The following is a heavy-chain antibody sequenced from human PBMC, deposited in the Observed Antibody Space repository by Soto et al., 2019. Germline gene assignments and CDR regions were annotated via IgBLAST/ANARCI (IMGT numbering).Heavy chain of an antibody. CDR1: GGSFSGYY. Sequence: LSLTCAVYGGSFSGYYWSWIRQPPGKGLEWIGEINHSGSTNYNPSLKSRVTISVDTSKNQFSLKLSSVTAADTAVYYCARKVPYDTRSGGPSDYWGQGTLVTVSS. V-gene: IGHV4-34*01. CDR2: INHSGST. CDR3: ARKVPYDTRSGGPSDY. D-gene: IGHD3-9*01. J-gene: IGHJ4*02.